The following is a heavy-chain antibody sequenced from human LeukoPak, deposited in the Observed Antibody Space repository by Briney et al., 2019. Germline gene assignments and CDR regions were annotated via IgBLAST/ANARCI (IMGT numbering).Heavy chain of an antibody. D-gene: IGHD3-10*01. Sequence: GGSLRLSCAASGFTFSSYNMNWVRQAPGKGLEWVSSISSSSSYIYYADSVKGRFTISRDNAKNSLYLQMNSLRAEDTAVYYCATFGVRGVISYWGQGTLVTVSS. J-gene: IGHJ4*02. CDR1: GFTFSSYN. CDR2: ISSSSSYI. V-gene: IGHV3-21*01. CDR3: ATFGVRGVISY.